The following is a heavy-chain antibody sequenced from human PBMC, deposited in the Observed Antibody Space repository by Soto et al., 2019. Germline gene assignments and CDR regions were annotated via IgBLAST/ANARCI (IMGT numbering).Heavy chain of an antibody. CDR3: AKRRGAGGHFDY. V-gene: IGHV3-23*01. D-gene: IGHD2-15*01. CDR1: GFTFSSYA. CDR2: ASSGGST. J-gene: IGHJ4*02. Sequence: DVQLLESGGGLVQPEGSLRLSCAASGFTFSSYAMGWGRQGPGKGLEWVAVASSGGSTHYADSVRGRFTISRDNSKNTLSLQMNSLTAEDTAVYFCAKRRGAGGHFDYWGQGALVTVSS.